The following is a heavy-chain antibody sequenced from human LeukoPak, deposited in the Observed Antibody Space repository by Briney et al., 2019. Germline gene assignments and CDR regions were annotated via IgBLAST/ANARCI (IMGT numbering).Heavy chain of an antibody. Sequence: SGTLSLTCAISGGSIRSSNWWSWVRQHPGKGLEWIGYIYYSGSTYYNPSLKSRVTISVDTSKNQFSLKLSSVTAADTAVYYCAREAIYYYDSSGYYSDAFDIWGQGTMVTVSS. V-gene: IGHV4-4*02. D-gene: IGHD3-22*01. CDR3: AREAIYYYDSSGYYSDAFDI. CDR2: IYYSGST. J-gene: IGHJ3*02. CDR1: GGSIRSSNW.